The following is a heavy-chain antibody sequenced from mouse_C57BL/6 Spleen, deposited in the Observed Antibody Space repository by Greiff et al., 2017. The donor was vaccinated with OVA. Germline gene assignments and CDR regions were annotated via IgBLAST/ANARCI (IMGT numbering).Heavy chain of an antibody. CDR3: AKSCGSSWYFDV. V-gene: IGHV5-17*01. CDR1: GFTFSDYG. D-gene: IGHD1-1*01. J-gene: IGHJ1*03. CDR2: ISSGSSTI. Sequence: EVKVVESGGGLVKPGGSLKLSCAASGFTFSDYGMHWVRQAPEKGLEWVAYISSGSSTIYYADTVKGRFTISRDNAKNTLFLQMTSLRSDDTAMYYCAKSCGSSWYFDVWGTGTTVTVSS.